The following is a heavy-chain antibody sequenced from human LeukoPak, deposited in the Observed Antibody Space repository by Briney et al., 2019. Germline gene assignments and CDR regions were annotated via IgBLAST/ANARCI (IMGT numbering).Heavy chain of an antibody. J-gene: IGHJ5*02. V-gene: IGHV1-2*02. CDR2: INPNSGGT. CDR3: ARTPGLTARPYYWFDP. CDR1: GYTFTGYY. D-gene: IGHD6-6*01. Sequence: ASVKVSCKASGYTFTGYYMHWVRQAPGQGLERMGWINPNSGGTNYAQKFQGRVTMTRDTSISTAYMELSRLRSDDTAVYYCARTPGLTARPYYWFDPWGQGTLVTVSS.